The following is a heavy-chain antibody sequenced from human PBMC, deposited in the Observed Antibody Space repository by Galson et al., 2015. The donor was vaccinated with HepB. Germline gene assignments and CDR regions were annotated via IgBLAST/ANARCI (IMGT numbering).Heavy chain of an antibody. J-gene: IGHJ4*02. CDR3: ARYYNDALDY. CDR1: GFTFSRYW. D-gene: IGHD2/OR15-2a*01. V-gene: IGHV3-74*01. Sequence: SLRLSCAASGFTFSRYWMHWVRQAPGKGLVWVSHLNSDESNTRYADSVKGRFTISRDNAKNTLYLQMNSLRAEDTAVYYCARYYNDALDYWGQGTLVTVSS. CDR2: LNSDESNT.